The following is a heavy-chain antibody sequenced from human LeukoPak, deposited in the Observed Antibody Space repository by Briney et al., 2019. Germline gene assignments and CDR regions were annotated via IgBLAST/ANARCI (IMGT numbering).Heavy chain of an antibody. Sequence: GGSLRLSCSASGFTFSSYSMNWVRQAPGKGLEWVSSISSGSTYIYYADSVKGRFTLSRDNAKNSLYLQMNSLRAEDTAVYYCASPSGASWGYFDYWGQGTLVTVSS. CDR3: ASPSGASWGYFDY. J-gene: IGHJ4*02. D-gene: IGHD2-15*01. CDR1: GFTFSSYS. V-gene: IGHV3-21*01. CDR2: ISSGSTYI.